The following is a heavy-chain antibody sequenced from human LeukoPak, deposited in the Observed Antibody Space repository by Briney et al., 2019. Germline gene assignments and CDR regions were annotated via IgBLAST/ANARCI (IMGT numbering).Heavy chain of an antibody. V-gene: IGHV3-53*01. Sequence: GRSLRLSCAASGFTFSSYAMHWVRQAPGKGLEWVSVIYSGGSTYYADSVKGRFTISRDNSKNTLYLQMNSLRAEDTAVYYCARAPGPGYDFWSGYYDYYFDYWGQGTLVTVSS. D-gene: IGHD3-3*01. CDR3: ARAPGPGYDFWSGYYDYYFDY. J-gene: IGHJ4*02. CDR1: GFTFSSYA. CDR2: IYSGGST.